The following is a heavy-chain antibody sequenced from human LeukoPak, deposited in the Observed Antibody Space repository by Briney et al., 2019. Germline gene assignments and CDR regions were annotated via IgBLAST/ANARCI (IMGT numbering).Heavy chain of an antibody. CDR3: ATGLKQDNWFDP. V-gene: IGHV4-61*02. J-gene: IGHJ5*02. Sequence: SQTLSLTCTVSGGSISSGSYYWSWIRQPAGKELKWIGRIYTSGSTNYNPSPKSRVTISVDTSKNQFSLKLSSVTAADTAVYYCATGLKQDNWFDPWGQGTLVTVSS. D-gene: IGHD2-15*01. CDR1: GGSISSGSYY. CDR2: IYTSGST.